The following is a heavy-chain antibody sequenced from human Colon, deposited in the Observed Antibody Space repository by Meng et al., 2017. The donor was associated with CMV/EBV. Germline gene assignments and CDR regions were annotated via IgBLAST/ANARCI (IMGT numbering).Heavy chain of an antibody. V-gene: IGHV2-5*02. D-gene: IGHD3-10*01. CDR1: CLPSSTIGLW. CDR3: AHRPYGSGSYFFDY. J-gene: IGHJ4*02. Sequence: QTLSQTLYFECLPSSTIGLWLAWIRHPPRKALELLGVIYWDDETRYSTSLKSRLTIPNDTSKTQVVLTMTNLDPLDIAIYYCAHRPYGSGSYFFDYWGQGTLVTVFS. CDR2: IYWDDET.